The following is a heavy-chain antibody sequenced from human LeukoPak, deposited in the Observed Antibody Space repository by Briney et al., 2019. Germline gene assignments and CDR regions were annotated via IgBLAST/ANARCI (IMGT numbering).Heavy chain of an antibody. D-gene: IGHD6-13*01. V-gene: IGHV4-34*01. J-gene: IGHJ4*02. CDR2: INHSGST. Sequence: SETLSLTCAVYGGSFSGYYWSWIRQPPGKGLEWIGEINHSGSTNYNPSLKSRVTISVDTSKNQFSLKLSSVTAADTAVYYCARYIAAAGPFDCWGQGTLVTVS. CDR1: GGSFSGYY. CDR3: ARYIAAAGPFDC.